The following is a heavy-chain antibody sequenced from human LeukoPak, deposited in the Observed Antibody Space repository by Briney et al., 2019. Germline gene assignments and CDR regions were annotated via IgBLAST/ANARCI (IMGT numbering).Heavy chain of an antibody. CDR2: IYHSGST. D-gene: IGHD6-13*01. Sequence: SETLSLTCAVSGGSISSSNWWSWVRQPPGKGLEWIGEIYHSGSTNYNPSLKSRVTISVDTSKNQFSLKLSSVTAADTAVYYCARASWSGWFDPWGQGTLVTVSS. J-gene: IGHJ5*02. CDR3: ARASWSGWFDP. CDR1: GGSISSSNW. V-gene: IGHV4-4*02.